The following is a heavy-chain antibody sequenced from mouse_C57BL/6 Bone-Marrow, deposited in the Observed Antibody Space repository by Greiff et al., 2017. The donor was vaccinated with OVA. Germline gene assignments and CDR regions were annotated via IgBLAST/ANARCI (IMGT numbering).Heavy chain of an antibody. V-gene: IGHV14-4*01. CDR1: GFNIKDDY. CDR2: IDPENGDT. J-gene: IGHJ2*01. Sequence: EVQLQQSGAELVRPGASVKLSCTASGFNIKDDYMHWVKERPEQGLEWIGWIDPENGDTEYASKFQGKATITADTSSKTVYLHLSRLTSEDTAGYYCTTYRYWGQGTTLTVSS. CDR3: TTYRY.